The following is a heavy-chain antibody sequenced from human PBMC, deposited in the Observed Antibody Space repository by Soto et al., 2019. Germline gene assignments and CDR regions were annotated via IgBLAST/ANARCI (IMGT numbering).Heavy chain of an antibody. Sequence: GSLRLSCAASGFTFSTYWMNWVRQAPGKGLEWVAKIKQDGSEKYYVDSVKGRFTISRDNAKTSLYLQMNSLRAEDTAVYYCARDGTDDAFDISGQGTMVTVS. J-gene: IGHJ3*02. CDR2: IKQDGSEK. CDR3: ARDGTDDAFDI. CDR1: GFTFSTYW. V-gene: IGHV3-7*03.